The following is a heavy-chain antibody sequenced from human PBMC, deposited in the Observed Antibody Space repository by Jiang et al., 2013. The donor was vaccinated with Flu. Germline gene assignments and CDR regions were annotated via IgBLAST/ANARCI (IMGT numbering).Heavy chain of an antibody. Sequence: LLKPSETLSLTCAVYGGSFSGYYWSWIRQPPGKGLEWIGYAYYSGITNYNPSLKSRVTISVGTFKNQFSLKRTSVTAADTAVYYCARGGTTTVGWFDPWGQGTLVTVSS. CDR2: AYYSGIT. J-gene: IGHJ5*02. CDR3: ARGGTTTVGWFDP. D-gene: IGHD4-17*01. CDR1: GGSFSGYY. V-gene: IGHV4-34*11.